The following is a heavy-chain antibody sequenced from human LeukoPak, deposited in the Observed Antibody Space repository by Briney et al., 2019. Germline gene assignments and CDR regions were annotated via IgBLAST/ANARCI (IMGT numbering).Heavy chain of an antibody. CDR3: VRQEQLSSGSRRVDY. CDR2: IYPGDSDT. D-gene: IGHD3-10*01. Sequence: GESLKISCKGSGYSFTNYWIGWVRQMPGKGLEWMGIIYPGDSDTRYGPSFQGQVTISADKYISTAYLQWSSLKASDTAIYYCVRQEQLSSGSRRVDYWGQGTLVTVSS. V-gene: IGHV5-51*01. CDR1: GYSFTNYW. J-gene: IGHJ4*02.